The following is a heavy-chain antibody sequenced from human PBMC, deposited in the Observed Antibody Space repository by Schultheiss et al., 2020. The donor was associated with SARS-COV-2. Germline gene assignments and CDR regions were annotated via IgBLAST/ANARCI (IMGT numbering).Heavy chain of an antibody. V-gene: IGHV3-23*01. CDR1: GFTFSSYA. CDR3: AREWCMLSLVFCDYYYGMDV. CDR2: ISGSGGST. D-gene: IGHD2-8*01. Sequence: GGSLRLSCAASGFTFSSYAMSWVRQAPGKGLEWVSAISGSGGSTYYADSVKGRFTISRDNSKNTLYLQMNSLRAEDTAVYYCAREWCMLSLVFCDYYYGMDVWGQGTTVTVSS. J-gene: IGHJ6*02.